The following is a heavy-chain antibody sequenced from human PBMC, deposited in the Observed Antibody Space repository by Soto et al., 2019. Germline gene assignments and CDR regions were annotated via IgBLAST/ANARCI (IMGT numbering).Heavy chain of an antibody. CDR1: GFTFSSYG. Sequence: QVQLVESGGGVVQPGRSLRLSCAASGFTFSSYGMPWVRQAPGKGLEWVAVIWYDGSNKYYADSVKGRFTISRDNYKNTLYLQMNSLRAEDTAVYYCARDRGYYGSGSLCGYWGQGTLVTVSS. CDR2: IWYDGSNK. J-gene: IGHJ4*02. CDR3: ARDRGYYGSGSLCGY. V-gene: IGHV3-33*01. D-gene: IGHD3-10*01.